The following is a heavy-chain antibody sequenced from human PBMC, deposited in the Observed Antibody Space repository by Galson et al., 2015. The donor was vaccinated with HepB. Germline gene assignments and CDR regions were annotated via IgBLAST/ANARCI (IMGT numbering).Heavy chain of an antibody. V-gene: IGHV4-39*01. D-gene: IGHD3-3*01. Sequence: ETLSLTCTVSGGSVSSSSYYWGWIRQPPGKGLEWIGSIYYSGNTYYNPSLKSRVTISVDTSKNQFSLKLSSVTAADTAVYYCARQGYDFWSAYYWVSYYYYGMDVWGQGTTVTVSS. CDR2: IYYSGNT. CDR1: GGSVSSSSYY. CDR3: ARQGYDFWSAYYWVSYYYYGMDV. J-gene: IGHJ6*02.